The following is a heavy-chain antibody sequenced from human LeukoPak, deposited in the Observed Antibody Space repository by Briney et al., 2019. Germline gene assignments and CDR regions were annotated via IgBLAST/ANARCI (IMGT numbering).Heavy chain of an antibody. Sequence: SATLSLTCTVSGGSISSGGHYWSWIRQHPGKGLEWIGYINYSGSTYYNPSLKSRVTISVDTSQNQFSLKLSSVTAADTAVYYCARDEAIFGAGYYYGMDVWGQGTTVTVSS. J-gene: IGHJ6*02. D-gene: IGHD3-3*01. V-gene: IGHV4-31*03. CDR2: INYSGST. CDR3: ARDEAIFGAGYYYGMDV. CDR1: GGSISSGGHY.